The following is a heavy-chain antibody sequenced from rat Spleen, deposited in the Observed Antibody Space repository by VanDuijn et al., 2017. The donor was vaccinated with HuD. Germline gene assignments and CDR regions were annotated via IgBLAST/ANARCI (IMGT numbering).Heavy chain of an antibody. CDR2: IWGNGGT. CDR3: ARSGPQGYNSYYFDY. CDR1: GFSLTSYH. Sequence: QVQLKESGPGLVQPSQTLSLTCTVSGFSLTSYHVSWVRQPPGKGLEWMGIIWGNGGTDYTSAIKSRLDISRDTSKSQVFLKMNSLQTEDTAIYFCARSGPQGYNSYYFDYWGQGVMVTVSS. J-gene: IGHJ2*01. D-gene: IGHD1-4*01. V-gene: IGHV2-13*01.